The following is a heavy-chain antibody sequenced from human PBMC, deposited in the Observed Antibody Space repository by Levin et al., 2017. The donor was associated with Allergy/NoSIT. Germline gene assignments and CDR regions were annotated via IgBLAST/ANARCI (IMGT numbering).Heavy chain of an antibody. J-gene: IGHJ4*02. CDR2: IYYSGST. CDR3: ARHDSSSWYSTHQYYFDY. D-gene: IGHD6-13*01. CDR1: GGSISSYY. Sequence: PGGSLRLSCTVSGGSISSYYWSWIRQPPGKGLEWIGYIYYSGSTNYNPSLKSRVTISVDTSKNQFSLKLSSVTAADTAVYYCARHDSSSWYSTHQYYFDYWGQGTLVTVSS. V-gene: IGHV4-59*08.